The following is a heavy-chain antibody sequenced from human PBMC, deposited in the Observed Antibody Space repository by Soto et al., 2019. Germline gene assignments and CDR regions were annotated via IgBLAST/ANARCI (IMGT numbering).Heavy chain of an antibody. CDR1: GFTFSSYS. CDR3: ARDSGYSYGPLDY. D-gene: IGHD5-18*01. CDR2: ISSSSSTI. J-gene: IGHJ4*02. Sequence: EVQLVESGGGLVQPGGSLRLSCAASGFTFSSYSMNWVRQAPGKGLEWVSYISSSSSTIYYADSVKGRFTISRDNAKNSLYRQMNCLRAGETVVYYWARDSGYSYGPLDYWGEGTLVTGSS. V-gene: IGHV3-48*01.